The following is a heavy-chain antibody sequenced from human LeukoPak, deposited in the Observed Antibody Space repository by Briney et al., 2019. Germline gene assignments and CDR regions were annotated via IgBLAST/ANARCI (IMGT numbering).Heavy chain of an antibody. CDR2: ISYDGSNK. V-gene: IGHV3-30-3*01. J-gene: IGHJ4*02. CDR1: GFTFSGYA. D-gene: IGHD3-10*01. Sequence: GGSLRLSCAASGFTFSGYAMHWVRQAPGKGLEWVAVISYDGSNKYYADSVKGRFTISRDNSKNTLYLQMNSLRAEDTAVYYCAKGGGSGSYSVFRGQGTLVTVSS. CDR3: AKGGGSGSYSVF.